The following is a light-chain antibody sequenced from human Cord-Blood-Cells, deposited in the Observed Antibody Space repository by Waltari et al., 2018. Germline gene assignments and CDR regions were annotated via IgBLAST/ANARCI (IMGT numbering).Light chain of an antibody. V-gene: IGKV1-5*03. CDR3: QQYNSYLYS. J-gene: IGKJ2*03. Sequence: DIQMTQSPSTLSASVGDRGTITCRASQSISSWLAWYQQKPGKAPKLLIYKASSLESGVPPRFSGSGSGTEFTLTISSLQPDHFATYYCQQYNSYLYSFGQGTKLEIK. CDR2: KAS. CDR1: QSISSW.